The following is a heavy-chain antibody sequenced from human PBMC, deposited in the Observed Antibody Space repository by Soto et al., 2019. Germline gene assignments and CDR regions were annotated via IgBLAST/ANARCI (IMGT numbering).Heavy chain of an antibody. CDR2: IYQRGST. V-gene: IGHV4-38-2*01. J-gene: IGHJ3*01. D-gene: IGHD4-17*01. Sequence: SETLSLTCAVSNYSISSGYYWGWIRQPPGKGLEWIGSIYQRGSTFYNSALKSRITMSMDTSKNLFSLNLRSVTAADTAVYYCTKSGDYGLDAFDLWGQGTMVTVSS. CDR1: NYSISSGYY. CDR3: TKSGDYGLDAFDL.